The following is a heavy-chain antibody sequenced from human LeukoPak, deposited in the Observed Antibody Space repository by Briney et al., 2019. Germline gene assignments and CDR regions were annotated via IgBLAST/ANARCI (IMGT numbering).Heavy chain of an antibody. D-gene: IGHD2-2*01. V-gene: IGHV3-30-3*01. CDR1: GFTFSSYA. CDR3: ARDPVAPDYYYYGMDV. J-gene: IGHJ6*02. Sequence: PGRSLRLSCAASGFTFSSYAMHWVRQAPGKGLEWVAVISYDGSNKYYADSVKGRFTISRDNSKNTLYLQMSSLRAEDTAVYYCARDPVAPDYYYYGMDVWGQGTTVTVSS. CDR2: ISYDGSNK.